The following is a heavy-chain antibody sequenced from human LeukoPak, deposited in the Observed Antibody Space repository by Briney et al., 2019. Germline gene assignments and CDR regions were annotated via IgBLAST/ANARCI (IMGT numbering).Heavy chain of an antibody. Sequence: SETLSLTCTVSGGSINNYCWSWIRQPPGQGLEWIGDIYYSGSTNYNPSLKSRVTISVDTSKNQFSLKMRSVTAADTATYYCARHAQTWCSSTICFSGRFDYWGQGSLVTVSS. CDR3: ARHAQTWCSSTICFSGRFDY. J-gene: IGHJ4*02. CDR2: IYYSGST. D-gene: IGHD2-2*01. V-gene: IGHV4-59*08. CDR1: GGSINNYC.